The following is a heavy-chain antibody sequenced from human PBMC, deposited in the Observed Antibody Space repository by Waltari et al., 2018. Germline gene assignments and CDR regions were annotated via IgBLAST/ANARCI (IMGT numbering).Heavy chain of an antibody. CDR2: ISAYNGNT. V-gene: IGHV1-18*01. Sequence: QVQLVQSGAEVKKPGASVTVSCKASGYTFTSYGISWVRQAPGQGLEWMGWISAYNGNTNYAQKLQGRVTMTTDTSTSTAYMELRSLRSDDTAVYYCARDNMVSDLYDSSGYYYYWGQGTLVTVSS. D-gene: IGHD3-22*01. CDR1: GYTFTSYG. J-gene: IGHJ4*02. CDR3: ARDNMVSDLYDSSGYYYY.